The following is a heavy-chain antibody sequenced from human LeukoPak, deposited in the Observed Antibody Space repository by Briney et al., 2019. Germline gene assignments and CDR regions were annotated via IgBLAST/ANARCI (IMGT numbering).Heavy chain of an antibody. CDR3: ASNVDTATRAY. Sequence: GGSLRLSCAASGFTFSSSEMNWVRQAPGKGLEWVSYISSSGSTVYYADSVKGRFTISRDNAKNSLYLQMNSLRAEDTAVYYCASNVDTATRAYWGQGTLVTVSS. CDR2: ISSSGSTV. J-gene: IGHJ4*02. D-gene: IGHD5-18*01. V-gene: IGHV3-48*03. CDR1: GFTFSSSE.